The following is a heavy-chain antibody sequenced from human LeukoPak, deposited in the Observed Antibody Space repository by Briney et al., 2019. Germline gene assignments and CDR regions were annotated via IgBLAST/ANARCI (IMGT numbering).Heavy chain of an antibody. CDR3: ASSGGDYYDSSGYYLDY. CDR1: GGTFIVYT. Sequence: SVRVSYKASGGTFIVYTISGVRQAPGQGGERMGGIIPILGIANYAQKFQGRVTITADTSTSTAYMELSSLRSQDTAVYYCASSGGDYYDSSGYYLDYWGQGTLVTVSS. CDR2: IIPILGIA. V-gene: IGHV1-69*02. D-gene: IGHD3-22*01. J-gene: IGHJ4*02.